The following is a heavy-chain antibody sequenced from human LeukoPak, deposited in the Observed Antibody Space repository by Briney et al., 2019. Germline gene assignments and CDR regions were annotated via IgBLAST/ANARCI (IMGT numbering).Heavy chain of an antibody. D-gene: IGHD3-10*01. CDR3: ARRRITMVRVPWGYYFDY. J-gene: IGHJ4*02. V-gene: IGHV4-34*01. CDR2: INHSGST. CDR1: GGSFSGYY. Sequence: SEALSLTCAVYGGSFSGYYWSWIRQPPGKGLEWIGEINHSGSTNYNPSLKSRVTISVDTSKNQFSLKLSSVTAADTAVYYCARRRITMVRVPWGYYFDYWGQGTLVTVSS.